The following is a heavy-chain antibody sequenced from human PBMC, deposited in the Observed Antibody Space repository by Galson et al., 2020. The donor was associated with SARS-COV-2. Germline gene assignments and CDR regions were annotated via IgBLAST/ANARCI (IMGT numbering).Heavy chain of an antibody. CDR2: ISSSGSTI. CDR3: ARDTIPTVPQTDYYGMDV. Sequence: PGGSLRLSCAASGFTFSDYYMSWIRQAPGKGLEWVSYISSSGSTIYYADSVKGRFTISRDNAKNSLYLQMNSLRAEDTAVYYCARDTIPTVPQTDYYGMDVWGQGTTVTVSS. CDR1: GFTFSDYY. D-gene: IGHD4-17*01. V-gene: IGHV3-11*01. J-gene: IGHJ6*02.